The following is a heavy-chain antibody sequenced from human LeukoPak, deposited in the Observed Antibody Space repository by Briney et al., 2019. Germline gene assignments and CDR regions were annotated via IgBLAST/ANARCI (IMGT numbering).Heavy chain of an antibody. CDR1: GFGFNSYA. Sequence: GGSLRLSCAASGFGFNSYAMKWVRQAPGKGLEWLAVVLSDGNEQYYADSVQGRFNVSRDNSKNTLYLHMDNLRVEDMAVYFCARVSKPGWFDSSYMDVSGNGTTVTISS. V-gene: IGHV3-30*04. CDR2: VLSDGNEQ. J-gene: IGHJ6*03. D-gene: IGHD3-10*01. CDR3: ARVSKPGWFDSSYMDV.